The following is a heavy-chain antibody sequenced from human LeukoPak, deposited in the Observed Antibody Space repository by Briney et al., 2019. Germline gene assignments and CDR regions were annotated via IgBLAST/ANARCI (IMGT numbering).Heavy chain of an antibody. CDR1: GFTFSSYW. CDR3: ARDGRGYCGGDCFLSWFDP. D-gene: IGHD2-21*02. J-gene: IGHJ5*02. V-gene: IGHV3-7*01. Sequence: GGSLRLSCAASGFTFSSYWMSWVRQAPGKGLEWVANIKQDGSEKYNVDSVKGRFTISRDNAKNSLYLQMSSLRADDTAVYYCARDGRGYCGGDCFLSWFDPWGQGTLVTVTS. CDR2: IKQDGSEK.